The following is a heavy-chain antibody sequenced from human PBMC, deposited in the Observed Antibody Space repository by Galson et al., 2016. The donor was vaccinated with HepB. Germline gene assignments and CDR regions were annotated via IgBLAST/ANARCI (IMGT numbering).Heavy chain of an antibody. CDR3: AKGTDNWNQYSMDV. CDR2: ISGGGGGT. V-gene: IGHV3-23*01. J-gene: IGHJ6*03. Sequence: SLRLSCAASGFTFSNYAMNWVRQVPGKGLEWVSGISGGGGGTYYAGSVKGRFTISRDNSKNTLYLQMNSLRAEDTAVYNCAKGTDNWNQYSMDVWGKGTTVSVSS. D-gene: IGHD1-20*01. CDR1: GFTFSNYA.